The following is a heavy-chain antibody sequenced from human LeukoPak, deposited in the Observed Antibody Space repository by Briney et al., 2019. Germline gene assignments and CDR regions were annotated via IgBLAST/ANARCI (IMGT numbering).Heavy chain of an antibody. D-gene: IGHD6-19*01. V-gene: IGHV3-23*01. CDR3: AKGIYSSGWYYFDY. J-gene: IGHJ4*02. CDR1: GFTFRTYA. CDR2: ISASGDTT. Sequence: GGSLRLSCAASGFTFRTYAMSWVRQAPGKGLEWVSAISASGDTTYYADSVKGRFTISRDNSKNTLYLQMNSLRAEDTAVYYCAKGIYSSGWYYFDYWGQGTLVTVSS.